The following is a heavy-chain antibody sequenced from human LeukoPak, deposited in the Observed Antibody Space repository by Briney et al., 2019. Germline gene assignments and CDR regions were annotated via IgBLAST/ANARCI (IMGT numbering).Heavy chain of an antibody. CDR1: GGTFSSYA. Sequence: ASVKVSCKASGGTFSSYAISWVRQAPGQGLEWMGGIIPIFGTANYAQKFQGRVTITTDESTSKAYMELSSLRSEDTAVYYCARVLQNRGYYYYYYMDVWGKGTTVTVSS. D-gene: IGHD1-14*01. CDR2: IIPIFGTA. CDR3: ARVLQNRGYYYYYYMDV. J-gene: IGHJ6*03. V-gene: IGHV1-69*05.